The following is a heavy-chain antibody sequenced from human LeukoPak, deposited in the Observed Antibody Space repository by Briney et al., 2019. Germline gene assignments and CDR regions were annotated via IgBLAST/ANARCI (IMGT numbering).Heavy chain of an antibody. CDR2: IYPGDSDT. CDR1: GYSLNSYW. J-gene: IGHJ4*02. D-gene: IGHD2-2*01. V-gene: IGHV5-51*01. CDR3: ARRGVGSQLLEY. Sequence: GESLKTSCKGSGYSLNSYWNGRVRQMPGKGLEWMEIIYPGDSDTRYRPSFQGQVTISADQSISTAYLQWSSLKASDSAMYYCARRGVGSQLLEYWGRGTLVTVSS.